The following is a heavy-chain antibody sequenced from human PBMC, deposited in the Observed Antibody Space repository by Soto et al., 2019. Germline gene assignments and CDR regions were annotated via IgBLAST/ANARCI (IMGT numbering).Heavy chain of an antibody. CDR1: GGSISSYY. CDR2: FYYSGST. CDR3: ARGGWKLFDY. J-gene: IGHJ4*02. D-gene: IGHD6-19*01. Sequence: PSETLSLTCTVSGGSISSYYWSWIRQPPGKGLEWIGCFYYSGSTNYNPSLKSRVTISVDTSKNQFSRKLSSVTAADTAVYYCARGGWKLFDYWGEGTLVTVS. V-gene: IGHV4-59*01.